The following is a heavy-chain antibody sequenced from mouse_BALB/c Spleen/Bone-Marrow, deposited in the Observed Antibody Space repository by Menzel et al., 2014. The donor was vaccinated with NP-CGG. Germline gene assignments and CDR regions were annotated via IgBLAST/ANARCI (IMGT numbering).Heavy chain of an antibody. CDR3: ARQGYYGKGVY. V-gene: IGHV4-1*02. Sequence: EVKLVESGGGLVQPGGSLKLSCAASGFDFSRYWMSWVRQAPGKGLEWIGESNPDSSTINYTPSLKDKFIISRDNAKNTLYLQMSKVRSEDTALYYCARQGYYGKGVYWGQGTTLTVSS. CDR1: GFDFSRYW. CDR2: SNPDSSTI. D-gene: IGHD2-1*01. J-gene: IGHJ2*01.